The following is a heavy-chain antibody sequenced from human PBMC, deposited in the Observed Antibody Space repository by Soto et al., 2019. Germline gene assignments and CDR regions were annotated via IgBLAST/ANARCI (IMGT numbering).Heavy chain of an antibody. Sequence: QVQLVQSGAEVKKPGSSVKVSCKASGDTFNKYAFNWVRQAPGQGLEWMGGIIPIFGTPNYAQRVQGRVTITADESTSTAYMELSSLRSEDTAVYYCARGNDYGGVNRIDYWGQGTLVTVSS. J-gene: IGHJ4*02. D-gene: IGHD4-17*01. CDR2: IIPIFGTP. CDR1: GDTFNKYA. CDR3: ARGNDYGGVNRIDY. V-gene: IGHV1-69*01.